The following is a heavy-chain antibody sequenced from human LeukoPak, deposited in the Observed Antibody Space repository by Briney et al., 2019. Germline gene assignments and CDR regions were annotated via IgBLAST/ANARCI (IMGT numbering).Heavy chain of an antibody. Sequence: GASVKVSCKASGYTFTSYDINWVRQATGQGLEWMGWMNPNSGNTGYAQKFQGRVTITRNTSISTAYMELSSLRSEDTAVYYCARDPIAILDYDCWSGYPNWFGPWGEGTMVSVSS. D-gene: IGHD3-3*01. CDR1: GYTFTSYD. CDR2: MNPNSGNT. V-gene: IGHV1-8*03. CDR3: ARDPIAILDYDCWSGYPNWFGP. J-gene: IGHJ5*02.